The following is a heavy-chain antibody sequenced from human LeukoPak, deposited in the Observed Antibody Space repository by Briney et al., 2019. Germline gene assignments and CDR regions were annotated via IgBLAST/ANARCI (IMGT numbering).Heavy chain of an antibody. CDR2: IYYTGRA. V-gene: IGHV4-4*02. J-gene: IGHJ4*02. CDR1: GGSISSSNW. Sequence: SETLSLTCAVSGGSISSSNWWTWVRQPPGKGLEWIGEIYYTGRAKYNSSLKSRVTLSVDTSKNQFSLNLSSVTAADTAVYQLDSWGQGVLVTVSS. CDR3: DS.